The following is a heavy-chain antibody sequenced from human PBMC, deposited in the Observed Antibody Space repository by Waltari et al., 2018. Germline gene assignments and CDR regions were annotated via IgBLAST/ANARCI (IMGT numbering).Heavy chain of an antibody. Sequence: QVQLQESGPGLVKSSETLSLTCDVSGYAVNSGSSWGWSRQAPGKGLEWVATIYHDGTTFYNPSLKSRLSVSMDTSKNQISLTLKSVTAADTAVYYCSRQVLGYCTSAACRRLESWGQGTLVTVSS. CDR2: IYHDGTT. J-gene: IGHJ4*02. V-gene: IGHV4-38-2*01. D-gene: IGHD2-2*03. CDR1: GYAVNSGSS. CDR3: SRQVLGYCTSAACRRLES.